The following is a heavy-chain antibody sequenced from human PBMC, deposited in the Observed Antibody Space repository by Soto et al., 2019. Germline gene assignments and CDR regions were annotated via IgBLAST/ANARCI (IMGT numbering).Heavy chain of an antibody. V-gene: IGHV4-59*01. Sequence: PSGALSVTCVVSGGSISNFYRMWLRQAPGKGLEWIGFVYYSGTTDYNPSLKSRVTISVDTSKNQFSLNLRSVNAADSAVYYCARGKLELYYYGLDVWGQGTTVTSP. CDR1: GGSISNFY. J-gene: IGHJ6*02. CDR3: ARGKLELYYYGLDV. D-gene: IGHD1-7*01. CDR2: VYYSGTT.